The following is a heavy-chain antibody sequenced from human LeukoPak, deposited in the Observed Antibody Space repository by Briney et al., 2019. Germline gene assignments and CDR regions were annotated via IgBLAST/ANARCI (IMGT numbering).Heavy chain of an antibody. Sequence: SVKVSCKASGGTFSSYAISWVRQAPGQGLEWMGGIIPIFGTANYAQKFQGRVTTTADKSTSTAYVELSSLRSEDTAVYYCARAIRGSKIASRYYFYYMDVWGKGTTVTVSS. CDR2: IIPIFGTA. J-gene: IGHJ6*03. D-gene: IGHD3-10*01. V-gene: IGHV1-69*06. CDR3: ARAIRGSKIASRYYFYYMDV. CDR1: GGTFSSYA.